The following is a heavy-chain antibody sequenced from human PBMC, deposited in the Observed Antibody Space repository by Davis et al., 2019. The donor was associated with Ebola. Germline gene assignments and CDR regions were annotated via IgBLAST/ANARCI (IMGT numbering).Heavy chain of an antibody. CDR2: IDTSSTYI. Sequence: PGGSLRLSCAASGFTFSSYTMNWVRQAPGKGLEWVSSIDTSSTYIHYTDSVKGRFTISRDNAKKSLYLQMNSLRAEDTAVYYCARGGGSPDYWGQGTLVTVSS. V-gene: IGHV3-21*01. D-gene: IGHD1-26*01. J-gene: IGHJ4*02. CDR1: GFTFSSYT. CDR3: ARGGGSPDY.